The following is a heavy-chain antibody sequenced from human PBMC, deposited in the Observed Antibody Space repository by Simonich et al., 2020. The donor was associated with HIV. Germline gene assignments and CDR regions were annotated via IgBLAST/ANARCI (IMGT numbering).Heavy chain of an antibody. CDR2: TNHSGTT. J-gene: IGHJ1*01. Sequence: QVQLQQWGAGLLKPSETLSLTCAVYGGSFRGDNWSWNRQPPGKGLEWIGETNHSGTTKYHPSLKSRVTRSVATSKNQFSLMLSSVTAADTAVYYCARLTAGGLGEYFQHWGQGTLVTVSS. CDR3: ARLTAGGLGEYFQH. D-gene: IGHD6-13*01. CDR1: GGSFRGDN. V-gene: IGHV4-34*01.